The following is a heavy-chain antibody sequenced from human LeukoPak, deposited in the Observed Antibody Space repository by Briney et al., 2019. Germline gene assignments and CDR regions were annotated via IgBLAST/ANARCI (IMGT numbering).Heavy chain of an antibody. D-gene: IGHD3-22*01. CDR2: IYYSGST. Sequence: SDTLSLTCTVSGGSISSYYWSWIRQPPGKGLEWIGYIYYSGSTNYNPSLKSRDTISVDPPKNQFSLKLSSVTAADTAVYYCARAPDYYDSSRWDYWGQGTLVTVSS. J-gene: IGHJ4*02. CDR1: GGSISSYY. CDR3: ARAPDYYDSSRWDY. V-gene: IGHV4-59*01.